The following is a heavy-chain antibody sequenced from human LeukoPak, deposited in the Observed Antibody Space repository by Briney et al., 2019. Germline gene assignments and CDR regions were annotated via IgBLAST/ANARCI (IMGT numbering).Heavy chain of an antibody. CDR1: GFTFSSYW. J-gene: IGHJ4*02. Sequence: GGSLRLSCAASGFTFSSYWMSWVRQAPGKGLEWVSSISSSSSYIYYADSVKGRFTISRDNAKNSLYLQMNSLRAEDTAVYYCARSLTIFGVVILYFDYWGQGTLVTVSS. CDR2: ISSSSSYI. V-gene: IGHV3-21*01. D-gene: IGHD3-3*01. CDR3: ARSLTIFGVVILYFDY.